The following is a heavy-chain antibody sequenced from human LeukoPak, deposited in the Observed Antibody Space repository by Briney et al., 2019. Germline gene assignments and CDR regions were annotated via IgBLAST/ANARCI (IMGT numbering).Heavy chain of an antibody. CDR1: GGSFSGYY. V-gene: IGHV4-34*01. Sequence: SETLSLTCAVYGGSFSGYYWSWIRQPPGKGLEWIGEINHSGSTNYNPSLKSRVTISVDTSKNQFSLKLSSVTAADTAVYYCARALWYFDLWGRGTLVTVSS. CDR3: ARALWYFDL. J-gene: IGHJ2*01. CDR2: INHSGST.